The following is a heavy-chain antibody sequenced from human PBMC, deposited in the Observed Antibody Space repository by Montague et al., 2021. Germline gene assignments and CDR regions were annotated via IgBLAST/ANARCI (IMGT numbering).Heavy chain of an antibody. J-gene: IGHJ5*02. Sequence: SETLSLTCTVSGGSISSASYYWGWIRQPPGKGLEFIGVIDYNGTTYHNPSLKSRVTVSMDTSKNQFSLKLSYVTAAATAVYYCAKSLYCRGGSCYSGFDPWGQGTLATASS. CDR3: AKSLYCRGGSCYSGFDP. CDR1: GGSISSASYY. CDR2: IDYNGTT. D-gene: IGHD2-15*01. V-gene: IGHV4-39*01.